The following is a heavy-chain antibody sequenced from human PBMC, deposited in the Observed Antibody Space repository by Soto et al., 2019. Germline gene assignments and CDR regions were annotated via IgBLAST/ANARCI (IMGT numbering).Heavy chain of an antibody. V-gene: IGHV1-2*02. J-gene: IGHJ4*02. CDR1: GYTFNDYY. CDR3: ARDHSNSSSWPMDY. CDR2: INPNGGGT. D-gene: IGHD3-22*01. Sequence: QVQLVQSGAEVKKPGASVKVSCRTSGYTFNDYYIHWVRQAPGQGLEWMGWINPNGGGTHFPQKFQDSVTLTRDTALRTAYMELTNLRSDDTAIYFCARDHSNSSSWPMDYWGQGTLVTVSS.